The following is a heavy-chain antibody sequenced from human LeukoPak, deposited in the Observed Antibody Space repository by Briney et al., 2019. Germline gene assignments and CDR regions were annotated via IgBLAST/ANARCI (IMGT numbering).Heavy chain of an antibody. CDR1: GCSISSGYY. V-gene: IGHV4-38-2*02. CDR3: ASNTIAVAARFDY. Sequence: PSETLSLTCTVPGCSISSGYYWGWIRPPPGKGLEWIGSIYHSGSTYYNPSLKSRVTISVDTSKNQFSLKLSSVTAADTAVYYCASNTIAVAARFDYWGQGTLVTVSS. D-gene: IGHD6-19*01. CDR2: IYHSGST. J-gene: IGHJ4*02.